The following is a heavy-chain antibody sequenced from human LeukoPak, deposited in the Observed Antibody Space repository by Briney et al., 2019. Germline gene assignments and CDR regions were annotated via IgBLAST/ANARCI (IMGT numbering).Heavy chain of an antibody. D-gene: IGHD3-10*01. V-gene: IGHV3-23*01. J-gene: IGHJ4*02. Sequence: GGSLRLSCAASGFTFSSYAMSWVRQAPGKGLEWVSSISDSADNTCYADSVTGRFSISRDNSKNTLFLQMNSLGAEDTALYYRAKVYWYGSGSFIFDYWGQGTLVTVSS. CDR3: AKVYWYGSGSFIFDY. CDR2: ISDSADNT. CDR1: GFTFSSYA.